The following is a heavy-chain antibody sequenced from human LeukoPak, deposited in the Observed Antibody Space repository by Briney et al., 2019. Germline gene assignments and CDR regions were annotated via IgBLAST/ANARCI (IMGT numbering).Heavy chain of an antibody. CDR1: GYTFTSYG. CDR2: ISAYNGNT. V-gene: IGHV1-18*01. J-gene: IGHJ3*02. D-gene: IGHD4-11*01. Sequence: ASVKVSCKASGYTFTSYGISWVRQAPGQGLEWMGWISAYNGNTNYAQKLQGRVTMTTDTSTSTAYMELRSLRSDDTAVYYCARESTLQEFNGYLLTTHDAFYIWGQGTMVTVSA. CDR3: ARESTLQEFNGYLLTTHDAFYI.